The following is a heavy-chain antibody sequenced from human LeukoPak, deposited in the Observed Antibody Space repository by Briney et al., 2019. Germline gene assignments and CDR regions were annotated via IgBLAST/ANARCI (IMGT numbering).Heavy chain of an antibody. CDR2: ISGSGGST. J-gene: IGHJ4*02. V-gene: IGHV3-23*01. CDR1: GFTFSSYA. CDR3: AKSQQWLVQADFDY. Sequence: GGSLRLSVAASGFTFSSYAMSWVRQAPGKGLEWVSAISGSGGSTYYADSVKGRFTISRDNSKNTLYLQMNSLRAEDTAVYYCAKSQQWLVQADFDYWGQGTLVTVSS. D-gene: IGHD6-19*01.